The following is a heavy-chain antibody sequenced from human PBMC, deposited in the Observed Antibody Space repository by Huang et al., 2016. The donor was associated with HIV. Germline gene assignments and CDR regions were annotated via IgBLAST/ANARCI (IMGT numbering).Heavy chain of an antibody. CDR3: ARGTYGDF. J-gene: IGHJ4*02. V-gene: IGHV1-18*01. CDR1: GYTFTSYG. Sequence: QIQLVQSGGEVKKPGASVKVSCKASGYTFTSYGISWVRQAPGQGLEWMGWISANTGNTNYAQKFQGGVTMTTDTSSTTAYMELRSLTSDDTAVYYCARGTYGDFWGQGTLVTVSS. D-gene: IGHD3-16*01. CDR2: ISANTGNT.